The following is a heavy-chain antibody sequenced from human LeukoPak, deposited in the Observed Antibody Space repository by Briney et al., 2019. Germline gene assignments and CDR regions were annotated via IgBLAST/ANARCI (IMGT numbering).Heavy chain of an antibody. J-gene: IGHJ3*02. V-gene: IGHV4-30-4*01. D-gene: IGHD2-15*01. CDR3: ARDCSGGSCYGAFDI. CDR2: IYDSGST. Sequence: SETLSLTCTVSGGSIRSGDYYWSWIRQPPGKGLEWIGYIYDSGSTYYNPSLKSRITISVDTSENRFSLKLSSVTATDTAVYYCARDCSGGSCYGAFDIWGQGTMVTVSS. CDR1: GGSIRSGDYY.